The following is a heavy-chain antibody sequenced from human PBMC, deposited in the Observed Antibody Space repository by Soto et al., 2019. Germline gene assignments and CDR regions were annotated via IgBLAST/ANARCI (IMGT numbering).Heavy chain of an antibody. Sequence: NPVGSLRLSCAASGFSFSGYNMNWVRQAPGKGLEWVSSISGDSNYIYYADSVQGRFTISRDNTKNSVYLQVNSLRAEDTAVYYCARVVYFDRSAYGLWAQGTMVTVSS. D-gene: IGHD3-22*01. CDR3: ARVVYFDRSAYGL. V-gene: IGHV3-21*06. CDR1: GFSFSGYN. J-gene: IGHJ3*01. CDR2: ISGDSNYI.